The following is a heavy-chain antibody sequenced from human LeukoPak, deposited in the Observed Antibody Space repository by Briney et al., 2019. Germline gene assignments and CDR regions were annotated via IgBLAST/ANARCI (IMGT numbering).Heavy chain of an antibody. CDR2: IKQDGSAK. J-gene: IGHJ4*02. D-gene: IGHD6-19*01. V-gene: IGHV3-7*04. Sequence: GGSLRLSCAASGLTLSRNWMNWVRQAPGKGLEWVANIKQDGSAKYYANSVKGRFTISRDDAKNSLYLEMNSLRAEDTAAYYCAGGGGWVFDFWGQGTLVTVSS. CDR3: AGGGGWVFDF. CDR1: GLTLSRNW.